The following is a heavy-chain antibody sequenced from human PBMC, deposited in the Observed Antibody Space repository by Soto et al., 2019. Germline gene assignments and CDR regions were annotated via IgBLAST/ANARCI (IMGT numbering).Heavy chain of an antibody. D-gene: IGHD6-13*01. V-gene: IGHV4-31*03. J-gene: IGHJ6*02. CDR3: ARARIADAGTRYYGMHV. CDR2: IYYSGST. Sequence: PSETLSLTCTVSGGSISSGGYYWSWIRQHPGKGLEWIGYIYYSGSTYYNPSLKSRVTISVDTSKNQFSLKLSSVTAADTAVYYCARARIADAGTRYYGMHVCGQGTTVTVSS. CDR1: GGSISSGGYY.